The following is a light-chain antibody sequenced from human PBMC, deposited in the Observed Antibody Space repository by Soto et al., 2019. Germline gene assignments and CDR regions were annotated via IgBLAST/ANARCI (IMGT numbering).Light chain of an antibody. V-gene: IGKV3D-15*01. CDR1: QSVNIY. CDR3: QQYDDWLRLT. Sequence: EIVMTQSPATLSVSPCERATLSSSASQSVNIYLAWYQQKPGQAPRLLIFGASSRATGIPARFSGSGSGTEFNLTISSLQSEDFAVYFCQQYDDWLRLTFGGGTKVDIK. CDR2: GAS. J-gene: IGKJ4*01.